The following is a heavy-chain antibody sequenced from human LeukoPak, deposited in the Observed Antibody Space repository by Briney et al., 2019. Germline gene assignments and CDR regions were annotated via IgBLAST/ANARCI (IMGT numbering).Heavy chain of an antibody. CDR2: INHSGST. Sequence: SETLSLTCAVYGGSFSGYYWSWIRQPPGKGLEWIGEINHSGSTNYNPSLKSRVTISVDTSKNQFSLKLSSVTAADTAVYYCASPPLTGFGMDVWGQGTTVTVSS. CDR3: ASPPLTGFGMDV. CDR1: GGSFSGYY. J-gene: IGHJ6*02. D-gene: IGHD3-9*01. V-gene: IGHV4-34*01.